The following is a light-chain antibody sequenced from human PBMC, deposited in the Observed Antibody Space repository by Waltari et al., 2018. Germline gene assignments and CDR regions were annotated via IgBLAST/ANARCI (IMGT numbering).Light chain of an antibody. CDR3: QSYDSSLSGVV. CDR1: SSNIGAGYD. CDR2: GNS. J-gene: IGLJ2*01. V-gene: IGLV1-40*01. Sequence: QSVLTQPPSVSGAPGQRVTISCTGSSSNIGAGYDVHWYQQLPGTAPKLLLYGNSNRPSGVPDPFSGSKSGTSASRAITGLQAEDEADYYCQSYDSSLSGVVFGGGTKLTVL.